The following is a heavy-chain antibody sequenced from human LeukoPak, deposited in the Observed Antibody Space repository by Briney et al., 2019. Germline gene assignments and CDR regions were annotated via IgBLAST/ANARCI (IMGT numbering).Heavy chain of an antibody. CDR3: AKEPREYCSSTSCPNWLDP. CDR2: ISGSGGTT. J-gene: IGHJ5*02. Sequence: PGGSLRLSCAASGFTFSTYAMSWVRQAPGKGLEWVSAISGSGGTTYYADSVKGRFTISRDNSKNTLYLQMSSLRADDTAVYYCAKEPREYCSSTSCPNWLDPWGQGTLVTVSS. V-gene: IGHV3-23*01. CDR1: GFTFSTYA. D-gene: IGHD2-2*01.